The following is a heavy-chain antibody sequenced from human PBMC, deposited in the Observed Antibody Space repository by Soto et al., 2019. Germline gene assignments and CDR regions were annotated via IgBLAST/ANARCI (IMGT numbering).Heavy chain of an antibody. D-gene: IGHD3-22*01. CDR2: IYTSGST. CDR3: ARVSSSGYKYYFDY. V-gene: IGHV4-4*07. CDR1: GGSISSYY. Sequence: SETRSLTGTGSGGSISSYYWSWIRQPAGKGLEWIGRIYTSGSTNYNPSLKSRVTMSVDTSKNQFSLKLSSVTAADTAVYYCARVSSSGYKYYFDYWGQGTLVTVSS. J-gene: IGHJ4*02.